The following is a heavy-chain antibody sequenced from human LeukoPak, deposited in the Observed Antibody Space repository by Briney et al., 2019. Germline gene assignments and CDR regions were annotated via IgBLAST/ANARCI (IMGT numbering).Heavy chain of an antibody. V-gene: IGHV3-21*01. CDR3: AKEEATWSNYYYYYYMDV. J-gene: IGHJ6*03. Sequence: GGSLRLSCAASGFTFSSYSMNWVRQAPGKGLEWVSSISTGSSYIYYADSVKGRFTISRDNAKNSLYLQMNSLRAEDTAVYYCAKEEATWSNYYYYYYMDVWGKGTTVTVSS. CDR2: ISTGSSYI. CDR1: GFTFSSYS. D-gene: IGHD1-26*01.